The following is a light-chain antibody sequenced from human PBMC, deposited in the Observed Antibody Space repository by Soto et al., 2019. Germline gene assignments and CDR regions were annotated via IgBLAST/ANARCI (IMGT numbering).Light chain of an antibody. J-gene: IGLJ1*01. Sequence: QSALTQPPSASGSPGQSVTISCTGTSSDVGAYNYVSWYQQHPGKAPKLMIYEVSKRPSRVPDRFSGSKSGNTASLTVSGLQAEDEADYYCSSYVGSNNPYVFGTGTKVTVL. CDR1: SSDVGAYNY. V-gene: IGLV2-8*01. CDR3: SSYVGSNNPYV. CDR2: EVS.